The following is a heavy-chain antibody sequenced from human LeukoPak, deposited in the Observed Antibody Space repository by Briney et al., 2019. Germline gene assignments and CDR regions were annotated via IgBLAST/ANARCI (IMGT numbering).Heavy chain of an antibody. CDR3: AREDGGNGVNFDY. CDR1: GGTFSSYA. J-gene: IGHJ4*02. CDR2: IIPIFGTA. Sequence: SVKVSCKASGGTFSSYAISWVRQAPGQGLEWMGGIIPIFGTANYAQKFQGRVTITADESTSTAYMELSSLRSEDAAVYYCAREDGGNGVNFDYWGQGTLVTVSS. V-gene: IGHV1-69*01. D-gene: IGHD4-23*01.